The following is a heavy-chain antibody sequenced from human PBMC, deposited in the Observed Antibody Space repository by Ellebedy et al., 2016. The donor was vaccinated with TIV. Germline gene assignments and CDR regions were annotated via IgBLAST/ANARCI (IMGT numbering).Heavy chain of an antibody. Sequence: PGGSLRLSCAASGFTFSSYWMSWVRQAPGKGLEWVANIKQDGSEKYYVDSVKGRFTISRDNAKNSLYLQMNSLRAEDTAVYYCARDSNKQYVSGGYFDSWGHGTLVTVSS. V-gene: IGHV3-7*01. CDR2: IKQDGSEK. D-gene: IGHD3-16*01. CDR3: ARDSNKQYVSGGYFDS. CDR1: GFTFSSYW. J-gene: IGHJ4*01.